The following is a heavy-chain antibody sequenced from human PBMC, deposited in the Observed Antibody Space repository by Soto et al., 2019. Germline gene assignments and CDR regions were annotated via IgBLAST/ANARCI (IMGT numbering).Heavy chain of an antibody. CDR2: IYYSGST. V-gene: IGHV4-59*01. J-gene: IGHJ6*02. D-gene: IGHD2-2*01. CDR3: ARSASSRYYYYYGMDV. CDR1: GGSISSYY. Sequence: QVQLQESGPGLVKPSETLSLTCTVSGGSISSYYWSWIRQPPGKGLEWIGYIYYSGSTNYNPSLRSRVPISVYTSKTQFSLTLSSVPAADTAVYYCARSASSRYYYYYGMDVWGQGTTVTVSS.